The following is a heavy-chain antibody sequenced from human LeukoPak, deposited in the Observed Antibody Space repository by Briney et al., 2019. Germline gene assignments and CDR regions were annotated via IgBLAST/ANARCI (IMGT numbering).Heavy chain of an antibody. CDR1: GGSISSYY. CDR2: IYYSGST. J-gene: IGHJ4*02. Sequence: NPSETLSLTCTVSGGSISSYYWSWIRQPPGKGLEWIGYIYYSGSTNYNPSLKSRVTISVDTSKNQFSLKLSSVTAADTAVYYCVRGTDPTAFDYWGQGTLVTISS. V-gene: IGHV4-59*08. CDR3: VRGTDPTAFDY.